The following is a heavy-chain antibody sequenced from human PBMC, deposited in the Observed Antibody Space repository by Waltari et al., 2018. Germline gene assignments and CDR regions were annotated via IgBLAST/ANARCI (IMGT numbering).Heavy chain of an antibody. CDR2: IYYSGST. V-gene: IGHV4-61*01. J-gene: IGHJ5*02. CDR1: GGSVSRGSYY. Sequence: QVHLQESGPGLVKPSETLSLTCTVSGGSVSRGSYYWSWILQPPGKGLEWIGYIYYSGSTNYNPSRKSRVPISVDTSKNQFSLKLSSVTAADTAVYYCARSITIFGVVIRSLGWFDPWGQGTLVTVSS. CDR3: ARSITIFGVVIRSLGWFDP. D-gene: IGHD3-3*01.